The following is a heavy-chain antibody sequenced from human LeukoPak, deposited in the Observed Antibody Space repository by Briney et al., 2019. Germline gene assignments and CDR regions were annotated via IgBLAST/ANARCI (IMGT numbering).Heavy chain of an antibody. J-gene: IGHJ6*03. Sequence: SSETLSLTCAVYGGAFSGYYWSWIRQPPGKGLEWIGEINHSGSTNYNPSLKSRVTISVDTSKNQFSLKLSSVTAADTAVYYCASGSGSSDYYYMDVWGKGTTVTISS. D-gene: IGHD3-10*01. V-gene: IGHV4-34*01. CDR1: GGAFSGYY. CDR3: ASGSGSSDYYYMDV. CDR2: INHSGST.